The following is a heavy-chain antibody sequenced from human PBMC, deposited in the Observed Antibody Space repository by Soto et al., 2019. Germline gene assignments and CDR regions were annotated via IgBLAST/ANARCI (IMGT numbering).Heavy chain of an antibody. D-gene: IGHD4-17*01. Sequence: EVQLVESGGGLVQPGGSLRLSCAASGFTVSSNYMSWVRQAPGKGLEWVSVIYSGGSTYDADSVKSRFTISRHNSKNTLYLQMNSLRAEDTAVYYCARDAHDYGDYGWYYYYMDVWGKGTTVTVSS. V-gene: IGHV3-53*04. CDR2: IYSGGST. CDR1: GFTVSSNY. J-gene: IGHJ6*03. CDR3: ARDAHDYGDYGWYYYYMDV.